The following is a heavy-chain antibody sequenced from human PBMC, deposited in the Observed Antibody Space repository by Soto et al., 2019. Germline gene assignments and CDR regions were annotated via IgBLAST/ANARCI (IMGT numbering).Heavy chain of an antibody. Sequence: GASVKVSCKASGYTFTSYAMHWVRQAPGQRLEWMGWINAGNGNTKYSQKFQGRVTMTRDTSASTAYMELSSLRSEDTAVYYCARDARGDEAPMDYWGQGTLVTVSS. CDR1: GYTFTSYA. J-gene: IGHJ4*02. CDR2: INAGNGNT. V-gene: IGHV1-3*01. D-gene: IGHD3-10*01. CDR3: ARDARGDEAPMDY.